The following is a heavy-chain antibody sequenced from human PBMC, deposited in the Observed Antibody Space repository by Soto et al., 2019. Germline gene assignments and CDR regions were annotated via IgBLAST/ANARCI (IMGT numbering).Heavy chain of an antibody. Sequence: EGQLVESGGGLVQPGGSLKLSCAASWFTFSGSAMHWVLQASGKGLEWVGRIRSKANSYATAYAASVKGRFTISRDDSKNTAYLQMNSLKTEDTAVYYCTVYYYGMDVWGQGTTVTVSS. CDR1: WFTFSGSA. J-gene: IGHJ6*02. CDR3: TVYYYGMDV. V-gene: IGHV3-73*02. CDR2: IRSKANSYAT.